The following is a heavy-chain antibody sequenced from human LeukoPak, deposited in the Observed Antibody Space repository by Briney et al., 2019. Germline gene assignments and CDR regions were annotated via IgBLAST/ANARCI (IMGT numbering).Heavy chain of an antibody. J-gene: IGHJ3*02. CDR1: GGSISTHY. V-gene: IGHV4-4*07. CDR3: ARDPIAVAGTNAFDI. CDR2: IYTSGST. D-gene: IGHD6-19*01. Sequence: KTSETLSLTCAVSGGSISTHYWSWIRQPAGKGLEWIGRIYTSGSTNYNPSLKSRVTISVDTSKNQFSLKLSSVTAADTAVYYCARDPIAVAGTNAFDIWGQGTMVTVSS.